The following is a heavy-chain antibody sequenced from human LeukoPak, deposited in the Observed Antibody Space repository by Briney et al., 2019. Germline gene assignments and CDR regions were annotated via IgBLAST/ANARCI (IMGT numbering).Heavy chain of an antibody. CDR3: AGVGIQLWLYYFDY. Sequence: ASVKVSCKASGYTFTSYGISWVRQAPGQGLEWMGWISAYNGNTNYAQKLQGRVTMTTDTSTSTAYMELRSLRSDDTAVYYCAGVGIQLWLYYFDYWGQGTLVTVSS. CDR1: GYTFTSYG. J-gene: IGHJ4*02. D-gene: IGHD5-18*01. CDR2: ISAYNGNT. V-gene: IGHV1-18*01.